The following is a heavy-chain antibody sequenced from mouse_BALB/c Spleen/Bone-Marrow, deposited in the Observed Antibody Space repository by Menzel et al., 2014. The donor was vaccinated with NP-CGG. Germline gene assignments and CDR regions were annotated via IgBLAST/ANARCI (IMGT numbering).Heavy chain of an antibody. D-gene: IGHD2-1*01. J-gene: IGHJ2*01. Sequence: EVKLMESGGGLVQPGGSLKLSCAASGFTFSSYTMSRVRQTPEKRLEWVAYISNGGGSTYYPDTVKGRFTISRDNAKNTLYLQMSSLKSEDTAMYYCARQIYFPYFDYWGQGTTLTVSS. CDR1: GFTFSSYT. CDR2: ISNGGGST. CDR3: ARQIYFPYFDY. V-gene: IGHV5-12-2*01.